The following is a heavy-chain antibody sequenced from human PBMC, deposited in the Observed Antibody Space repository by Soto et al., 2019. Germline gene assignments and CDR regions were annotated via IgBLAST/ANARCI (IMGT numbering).Heavy chain of an antibody. CDR2: ISGSGVST. Sequence: EVQLLESGGGLVLPGGSLRLSCAASGFTFGSYAMNWVRQAPGKGLEWVSSISGSGVSTYYADSVKGRFSLSRDNFKNTLYMQMTSLRAEDTAVYYCAKGTDYGDWYFDVWGRGTLVTVSS. CDR1: GFTFGSYA. D-gene: IGHD4-17*01. J-gene: IGHJ2*01. V-gene: IGHV3-23*01. CDR3: AKGTDYGDWYFDV.